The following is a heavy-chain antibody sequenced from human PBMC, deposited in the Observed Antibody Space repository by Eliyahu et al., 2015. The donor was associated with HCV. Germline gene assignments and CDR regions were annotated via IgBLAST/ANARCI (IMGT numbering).Heavy chain of an antibody. V-gene: IGHV1-2*02. D-gene: IGHD3-3*01. CDR2: INPNSGGT. J-gene: IGHJ6*02. CDR3: ARSTCDYDFCYGMDV. Sequence: QVQLVQSGAEVKKPGASVKVSCKASGYTFPGYYMHWVRQAPGQGLEWMGWINPNSGGTNYAQKFQGRVTMTRDTSISTAYMELSRLRSDDTAVYYCARSTCDYDFCYGMDVWGQGTTVTVSS. CDR1: GYTFPGYY.